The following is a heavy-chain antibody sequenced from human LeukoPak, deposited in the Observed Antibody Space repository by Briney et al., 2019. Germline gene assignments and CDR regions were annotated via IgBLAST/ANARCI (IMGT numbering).Heavy chain of an antibody. CDR1: GFTFDVYA. V-gene: IGHV3-9*01. CDR2: ISWNSGGSL. Sequence: GGSLRLSCTGSGFTFDVYAMHWVRQAPGKGLEWVSGISWNSGGSLGYADSVKGRFTISRDNAKNSLYLQMNSLRSEDTAFYYCAKEPSGAFDSGSYGMDVWGQGTTVTVSS. CDR3: AKEPSGAFDSGSYGMDV. D-gene: IGHD3-10*01. J-gene: IGHJ6*02.